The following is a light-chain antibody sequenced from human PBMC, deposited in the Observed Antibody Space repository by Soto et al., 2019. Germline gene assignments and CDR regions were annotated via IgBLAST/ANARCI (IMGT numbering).Light chain of an antibody. V-gene: IGKV2-28*01. CDR3: MQALQTPRT. CDR1: QSLLHSNGDNN. J-gene: IGKJ2*02. Sequence: DLVLTQSPLSLPVTPGEPASISCRSSQSLLHSNGDNNLDWYLQKPGQSPQLLIYLGSNRASGVPDRFSGSGSGTDFTLKISRVEAEDVGVDYCMQALQTPRTFGQGTKLEIK. CDR2: LGS.